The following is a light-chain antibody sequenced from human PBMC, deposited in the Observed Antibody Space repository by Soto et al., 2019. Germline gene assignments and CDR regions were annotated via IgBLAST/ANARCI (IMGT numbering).Light chain of an antibody. CDR3: SSYTSSSTLYV. J-gene: IGLJ1*01. CDR1: SSDVGGYSY. Sequence: QSALTQPASVSGSPGQSITISCTGTSSDVGGYSYVSWYQHHPGKAPKLMIYDVSSRPSGVSNRFSGSKSGNTASLTISGLQAEDEADYYCSSYTSSSTLYVFGTGTKLNVL. CDR2: DVS. V-gene: IGLV2-14*03.